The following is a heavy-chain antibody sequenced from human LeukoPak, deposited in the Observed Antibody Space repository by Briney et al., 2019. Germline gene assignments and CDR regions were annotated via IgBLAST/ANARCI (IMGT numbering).Heavy chain of an antibody. V-gene: IGHV3-21*01. J-gene: IGHJ5*02. CDR3: VRIPNSANFPNWFDP. Sequence: GGSLRLSCAASGFTFSSSTMNWVRQAPEKGLELVSSISSSSNYIYYADSVKGRFTISRDNAKNSLYLQMNSLRADDTAVYYCVRIPNSANFPNWFDPWGQGTLVTVSS. CDR2: ISSSSNYI. D-gene: IGHD4/OR15-4a*01. CDR1: GFTFSSST.